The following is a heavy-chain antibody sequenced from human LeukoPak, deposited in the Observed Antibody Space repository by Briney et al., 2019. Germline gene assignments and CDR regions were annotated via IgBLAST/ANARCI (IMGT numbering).Heavy chain of an antibody. D-gene: IGHD1-1*01. CDR2: ISGGGGAT. Sequence: GGSLRLSCAASGFAFSSYAMSWVRQAPGKGLEWVSAISGGGGATFYADSVKGRFTISRDNSKNTLYLQMNGLRAEDTAVYYCAKDRRGNAPRGAFDIWGQGTMVTVSS. CDR1: GFAFSSYA. V-gene: IGHV3-23*01. CDR3: AKDRRGNAPRGAFDI. J-gene: IGHJ3*02.